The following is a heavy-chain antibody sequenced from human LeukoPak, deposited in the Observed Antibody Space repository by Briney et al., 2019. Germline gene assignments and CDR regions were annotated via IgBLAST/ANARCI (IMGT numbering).Heavy chain of an antibody. Sequence: KSSETLSLTCTVSGGSISSYYWSWIRQPPGKGLEWIGYIYYSGSTNYNPSLKSRVTISVDTSKNQFSLKLSSVTAADTAVYYCARAPGTFDDPERYFDYWGQGTLVTVSS. CDR2: IYYSGST. D-gene: IGHD1-1*01. J-gene: IGHJ4*02. V-gene: IGHV4-59*01. CDR1: GGSISSYY. CDR3: ARAPGTFDDPERYFDY.